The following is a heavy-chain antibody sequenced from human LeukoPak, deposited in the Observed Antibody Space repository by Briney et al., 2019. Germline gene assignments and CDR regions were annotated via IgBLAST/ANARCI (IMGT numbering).Heavy chain of an antibody. D-gene: IGHD5-18*01. CDR1: GYTITNLS. Sequence: ASVKVTCKVSGYTITNLSMHWVRQAPGKGLEWMGGFDPEDGETINAQKFQGRVTMTEDTSTDTAYMELSSLRSEDTAVYYCATDGDRYGYELDYWGQGTLVTVSS. CDR2: FDPEDGET. V-gene: IGHV1-24*01. CDR3: ATDGDRYGYELDY. J-gene: IGHJ4*02.